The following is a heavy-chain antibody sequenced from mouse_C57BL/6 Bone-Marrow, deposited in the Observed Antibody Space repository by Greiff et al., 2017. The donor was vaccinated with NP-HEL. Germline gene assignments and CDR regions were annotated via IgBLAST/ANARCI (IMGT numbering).Heavy chain of an antibody. CDR1: GYTFTSYW. J-gene: IGHJ2*01. D-gene: IGHD4-1*01. Sequence: QVQLQQPGTELVKPGASVKLSCKASGYTFTSYWMHWVKQRPGQGLEWIGNINPSNGGTNYNEKFKSKATLTVDKSSSTAYMQLSSLTSEDSAICCCARMNWDLYSDYWGQGTTLTVSS. CDR2: INPSNGGT. CDR3: ARMNWDLYSDY. V-gene: IGHV1-53*01.